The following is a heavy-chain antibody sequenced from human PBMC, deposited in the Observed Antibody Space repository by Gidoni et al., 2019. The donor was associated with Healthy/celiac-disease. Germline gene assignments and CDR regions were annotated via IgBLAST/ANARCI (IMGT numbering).Heavy chain of an antibody. CDR3: AKGNPRKRITIFGVVTPFDY. D-gene: IGHD3-3*01. CDR1: GFPFSSYD. J-gene: IGHJ4*02. Sequence: EVQLLESGGGMAQTGGSLRLSGAASGFPFSSYDMSWVRQDPGKGLEWVSAISGSGGSTYYADSVKDRLTISSDNSKTTLALQMNSLRAEDTAVYYCAKGNPRKRITIFGVVTPFDYWGQGTLVTVSS. CDR2: ISGSGGST. V-gene: IGHV3-23*01.